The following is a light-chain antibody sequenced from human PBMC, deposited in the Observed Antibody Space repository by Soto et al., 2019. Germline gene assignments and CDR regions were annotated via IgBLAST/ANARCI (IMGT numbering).Light chain of an antibody. Sequence: ESVLTQSPGTLSLSPGEIATLSCRASQSISSSYLAWYQQKPGQAPRLLIYGASNRATDIPDRFSGSGSGTDFTLTISRLEPEDFAVYYCQQYGNSPQTFGQGTKVEIK. J-gene: IGKJ1*01. CDR2: GAS. V-gene: IGKV3-20*01. CDR3: QQYGNSPQT. CDR1: QSISSSY.